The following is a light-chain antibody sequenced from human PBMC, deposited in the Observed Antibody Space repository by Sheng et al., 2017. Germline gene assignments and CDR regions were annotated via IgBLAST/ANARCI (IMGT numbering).Light chain of an antibody. V-gene: IGLV2-14*03. Sequence: QSALTQPASVSGSPGQSITISCTGSSSDVGADKYVSWYQQQPGKAPKLIIHDVSNRPSGVSNRFSGSKSGNTASLTISGLQAEDEGDYYCTSYTSSITSYVVVGGGTRLTVV. CDR3: TSYTSSITSYVV. CDR1: SSDVGADKY. CDR2: DVS. J-gene: IGLJ2*01.